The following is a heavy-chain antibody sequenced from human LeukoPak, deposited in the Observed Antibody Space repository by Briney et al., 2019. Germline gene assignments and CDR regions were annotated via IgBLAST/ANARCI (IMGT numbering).Heavy chain of an antibody. CDR2: IGTAGDT. Sequence: GGSLRLSCAASGFTFSSYDMHWVRQATGKGLEWVSVIGTAGDTYYPGSVKGRFTISRENAKNSLYLQMNSLRAGDTAVYYCARGLPGEWYFDLWGRGTLVTVSS. CDR3: ARGLPGEWYFDL. V-gene: IGHV3-13*01. J-gene: IGHJ2*01. CDR1: GFTFSSYD. D-gene: IGHD7-27*01.